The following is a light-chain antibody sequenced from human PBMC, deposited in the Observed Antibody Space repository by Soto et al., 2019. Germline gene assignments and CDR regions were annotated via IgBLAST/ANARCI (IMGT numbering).Light chain of an antibody. CDR1: SSNIGSNT. V-gene: IGLV1-44*01. J-gene: IGLJ1*01. Sequence: QSVLTQPPSASGTPGQRVTISCSGSSSNIGSNTVNWYQQLSGTAPKLLIYSNDQRPSGVPDRFSGSKSGTSASLAISGLQSEDEADYYCAAWDDTLNGYVLGAGTKVTVL. CDR3: AAWDDTLNGYV. CDR2: SND.